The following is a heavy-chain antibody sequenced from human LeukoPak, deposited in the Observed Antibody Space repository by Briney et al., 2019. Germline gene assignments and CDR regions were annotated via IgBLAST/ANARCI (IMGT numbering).Heavy chain of an antibody. V-gene: IGHV3-53*01. CDR3: ASPGGGDYYNS. D-gene: IGHD3-10*01. J-gene: IGHJ4*02. CDR1: GLTASSIY. Sequence: GGSLILSCAVSGLTASSIYMSWVRQAPGKGLEWVSVIYTGGTTYYADSVKGRFTISRDNSKSTLYLQMNSLRAEDTAVYYCASPGGGDYYNSWGQGTLVTVSS. CDR2: IYTGGTT.